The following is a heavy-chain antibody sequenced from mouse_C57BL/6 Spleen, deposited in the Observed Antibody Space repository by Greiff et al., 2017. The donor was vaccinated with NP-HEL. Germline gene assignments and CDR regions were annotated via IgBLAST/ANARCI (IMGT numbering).Heavy chain of an antibody. J-gene: IGHJ3*01. CDR1: GYTFTSYW. V-gene: IGHV1-61*01. D-gene: IGHD3-2*02. Sequence: QVQLQQSGAELVRPGSSVKLSCKASGYTFTSYWMDWVKQRPGQGLEWIGNIYPSDSETHYNQKFKDKATLTVDKSSSTAYMQLSSLTSEDSAVYYCARRGLRSWFAYWGQGTLVTVSA. CDR3: ARRGLRSWFAY. CDR2: IYPSDSET.